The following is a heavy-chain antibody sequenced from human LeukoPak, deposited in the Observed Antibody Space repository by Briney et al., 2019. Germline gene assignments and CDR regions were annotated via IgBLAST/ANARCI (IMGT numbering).Heavy chain of an antibody. Sequence: LVGSVRVSCKASGYSFTGYYMQGVRQAPGQGLEWRGWINPNSGGTIYAQNFQGRVSMTRDTSISTAYMELSRLRSDDTAVYYCATSNSSGWHDCWGQGTLVTVSS. J-gene: IGHJ4*02. CDR2: INPNSGGT. V-gene: IGHV1-2*03. D-gene: IGHD6-19*01. CDR3: ATSNSSGWHDC. CDR1: GYSFTGYY.